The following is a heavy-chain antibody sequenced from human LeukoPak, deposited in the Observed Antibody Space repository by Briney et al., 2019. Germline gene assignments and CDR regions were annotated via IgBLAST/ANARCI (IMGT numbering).Heavy chain of an antibody. CDR1: GYTFTSYD. D-gene: IGHD1-26*01. V-gene: IGHV1-69*13. CDR3: ARGSAGSYFEYFDY. CDR2: IIPIFGTA. J-gene: IGHJ4*02. Sequence: GASVTVSCKASGYTFTSYDINWVRQATGQGLEWMGGIIPIFGTANYAQKFQGRVTITADESTSTAYMELSSLRSEDTAVYYCARGSAGSYFEYFDYWGQGTLVTVSS.